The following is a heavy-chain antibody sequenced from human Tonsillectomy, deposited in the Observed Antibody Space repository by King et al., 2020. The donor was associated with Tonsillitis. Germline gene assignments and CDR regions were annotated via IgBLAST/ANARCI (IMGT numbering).Heavy chain of an antibody. CDR3: VYKHSDISGYEY. J-gene: IGHJ4*02. D-gene: IGHD3-22*01. Sequence: TLKESGPTLVKPTETLTLTCTFSGFSLTTNKLGVGWIRQPPGEALEWLALIYWSDDKRYSPSLKSRLTITKDTSRNQVVLTMTDVDPVDTATYYCVYKHSDISGYEYWGQGALVTVSS. CDR1: GFSLTTNKLG. V-gene: IGHV2-5*01. CDR2: IYWSDDK.